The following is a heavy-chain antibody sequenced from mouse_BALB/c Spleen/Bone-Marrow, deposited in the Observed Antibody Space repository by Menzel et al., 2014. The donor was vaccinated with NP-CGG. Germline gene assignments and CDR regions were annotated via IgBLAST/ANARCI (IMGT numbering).Heavy chain of an antibody. D-gene: IGHD1-1*01. CDR2: ILPGSGST. Sequence: QVQLQQSGAELMKPGASVKIFCKATGYTLSSYWIEWVKQRPGHGLEWIGEILPGSGSTIYNEKFKGKATFTADTSSNTAYMQLSSLTSEDSAVYYCAREDYYGSSYFDYWGQGTTLTVSS. V-gene: IGHV1-9*01. CDR1: GYTLSSYW. CDR3: AREDYYGSSYFDY. J-gene: IGHJ2*01.